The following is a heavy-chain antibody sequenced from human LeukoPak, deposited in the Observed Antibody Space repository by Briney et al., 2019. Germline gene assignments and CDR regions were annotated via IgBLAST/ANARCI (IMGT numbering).Heavy chain of an antibody. CDR3: ARVWDSGLDAFDI. Sequence: PSETLSLTCTVSGGSISTSNYYWGWIRQPPGKGLEWIGNIFYSGSTYYSPSLRSRVTISLDTSRNQFSLKLTSVTAADTAVYYCARVWDSGLDAFDIWGQGTMVTVSS. J-gene: IGHJ3*02. V-gene: IGHV4-39*07. D-gene: IGHD3-10*01. CDR2: IFYSGST. CDR1: GGSISTSNYY.